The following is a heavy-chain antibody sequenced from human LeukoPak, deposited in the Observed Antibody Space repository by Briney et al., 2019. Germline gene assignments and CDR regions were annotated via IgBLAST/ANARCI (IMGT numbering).Heavy chain of an antibody. V-gene: IGHV1-2*02. J-gene: IGHJ4*02. D-gene: IGHD2-2*01. Sequence: GASVKVSCKASGCTFTGYYMHWVRQAPGQGLEWMGWINPNSGGTNYAQKFQGRVTMTRDTSISTAYMELSRLRSDDTAVYYCAREGDIVVVPAAPLDYWGQGTLVTVSS. CDR3: AREGDIVVVPAAPLDY. CDR1: GCTFTGYY. CDR2: INPNSGGT.